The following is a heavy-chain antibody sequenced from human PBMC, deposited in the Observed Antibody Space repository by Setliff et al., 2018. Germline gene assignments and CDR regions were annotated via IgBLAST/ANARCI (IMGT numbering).Heavy chain of an antibody. CDR2: INPSGGNT. CDR1: GYTFTSYY. J-gene: IGHJ4*02. V-gene: IGHV1-46*01. Sequence: ASVKVSCKASGYTFTSYYMHWVRQAPGQGLEWMGIINPSGGNTGYAQKFQGRVTMTRNTSISTAYMELSSLRSEDTAVYYCARRVGSVGIQLPDYWGQGTLVTVSS. D-gene: IGHD5-18*01. CDR3: ARRVGSVGIQLPDY.